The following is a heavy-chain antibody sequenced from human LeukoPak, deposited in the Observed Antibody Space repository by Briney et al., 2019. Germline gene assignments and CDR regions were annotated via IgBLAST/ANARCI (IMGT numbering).Heavy chain of an antibody. D-gene: IGHD6-6*01. CDR3: ARAPYSSSSVGGYYFDY. J-gene: IGHJ4*02. V-gene: IGHV4-34*01. CDR1: GGSFSGYY. Sequence: PSETLPLTCAVYGGSFSGYYWSWIRQPPGKGLEWIGEINHSGSTNYNPSLKSRVTISVDTSKNQFSLKLSSVTAADTAVYHCARAPYSSSSVGGYYFDYWGQGTLVTVSS. CDR2: INHSGST.